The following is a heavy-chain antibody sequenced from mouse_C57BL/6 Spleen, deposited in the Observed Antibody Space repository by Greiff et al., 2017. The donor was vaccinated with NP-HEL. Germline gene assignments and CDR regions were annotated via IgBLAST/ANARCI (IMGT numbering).Heavy chain of an antibody. V-gene: IGHV3-6*01. Sequence: EVKLVESGPGLVKPSQSLSLTCSVTGYSITSGYYWNWIRQFPGNKLEWMGYISYDGSNNYNPSLKNRISITRDTSKNQFFLKLNSVTTEDTATYYCARERYYYGSSYRAFAYWGQGTLVTVSA. CDR1: GYSITSGYY. CDR3: ARERYYYGSSYRAFAY. D-gene: IGHD1-1*01. CDR2: ISYDGSN. J-gene: IGHJ3*01.